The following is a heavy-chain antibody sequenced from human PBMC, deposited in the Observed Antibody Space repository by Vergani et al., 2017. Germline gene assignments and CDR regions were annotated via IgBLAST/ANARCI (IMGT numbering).Heavy chain of an antibody. D-gene: IGHD3-10*01. Sequence: QVQFQESGPRLLKPSETLSLTCVVSGDSFTSDYYWGWIRQPPGKGLEWTGTMSHSGSGYYNPSLINRLTITVDTSKNQFSLNLMSVTASDTAVYYCVRQHRDGSGPQYFYSWGQGTLVTVSS. CDR2: MSHSGSG. J-gene: IGHJ4*02. V-gene: IGHV4-38-2*01. CDR1: GDSFTSDYY. CDR3: VRQHRDGSGPQYFYS.